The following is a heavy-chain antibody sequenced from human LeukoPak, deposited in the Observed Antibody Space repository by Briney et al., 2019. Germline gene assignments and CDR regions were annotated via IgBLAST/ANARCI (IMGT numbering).Heavy chain of an antibody. Sequence: GGSLRLSCTASGFTFSSYWMHWVRQAPGKGLVWVSRINSDGGSTSYADSVKGRFTISRDNAKNPLYLQMNSLRAEDTAVYYCARRIQGMAPYYFDYWGQGTLVTVSS. V-gene: IGHV3-74*01. CDR1: GFTFSSYW. J-gene: IGHJ4*02. CDR2: INSDGGST. D-gene: IGHD5-24*01. CDR3: ARRIQGMAPYYFDY.